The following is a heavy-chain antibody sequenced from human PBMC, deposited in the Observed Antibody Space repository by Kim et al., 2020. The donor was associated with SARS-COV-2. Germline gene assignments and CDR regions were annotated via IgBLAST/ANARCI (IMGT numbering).Heavy chain of an antibody. CDR1: GDSITSYY. CDR2: INYSGTT. J-gene: IGHJ4*02. D-gene: IGHD1-1*01. CDR3: ARQVGAIGIRDYSEY. Sequence: SETLSLTCTVSGDSITSYYWNWIRQSPGQGLEWIGYINYSGTTKYNPSLKSRVTVSIDTSKNQFSLKLSSVTAADTAIYYCARQVGAIGIRDYSEYWGQG. V-gene: IGHV4-59*08.